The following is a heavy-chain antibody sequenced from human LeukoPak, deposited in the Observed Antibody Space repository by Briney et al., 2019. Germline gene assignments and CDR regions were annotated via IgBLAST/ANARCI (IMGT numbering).Heavy chain of an antibody. CDR2: INPSGGST. D-gene: IGHD2-2*01. Sequence: ASVKVSCTASGYTFTSYYMHWVRQAPGQGLEWMGIINPSGGSTSYAQKFQGRVTMTRDTSTSTVYMELSSLRSEDTAVYYCARGRPPYCSSTSCHNWFDPWGQGTLVTVSS. V-gene: IGHV1-46*01. CDR1: GYTFTSYY. CDR3: ARGRPPYCSSTSCHNWFDP. J-gene: IGHJ5*02.